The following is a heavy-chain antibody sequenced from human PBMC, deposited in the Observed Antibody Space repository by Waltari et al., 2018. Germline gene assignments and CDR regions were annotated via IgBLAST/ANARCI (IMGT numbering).Heavy chain of an antibody. V-gene: IGHV4-59*01. CDR1: GGSISSYS. Sequence: QVQLQESGPGLVKPSETLSLTCTVSGGSISSYSWSWIRPPPGKGLGWIGYIYYSGSTNYNPSLKSRVTISVDTSKNQFSLKLSSVTAADTAVYYCARDSLRYFDWERDYYYYGMDVWGQGTTVTVSS. CDR3: ARDSLRYFDWERDYYYYGMDV. D-gene: IGHD3-9*01. CDR2: IYYSGST. J-gene: IGHJ6*02.